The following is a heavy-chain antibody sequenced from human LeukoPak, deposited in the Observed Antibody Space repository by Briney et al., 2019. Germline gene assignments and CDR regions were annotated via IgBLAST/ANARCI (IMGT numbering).Heavy chain of an antibody. CDR1: GGSISSYY. D-gene: IGHD3-10*01. J-gene: IGHJ6*02. CDR3: AGDYGSGSYRYYGMDV. V-gene: IGHV4-59*01. Sequence: SETLSLTCTVSGGSISSYYWTWIRQPPGKGLEWIGNIYYSGSTNYNPSLKSRVTISVDTSKNQFSLKLSSVTAADTAVYYCAGDYGSGSYRYYGMDVWGQGTTVTVSS. CDR2: IYYSGST.